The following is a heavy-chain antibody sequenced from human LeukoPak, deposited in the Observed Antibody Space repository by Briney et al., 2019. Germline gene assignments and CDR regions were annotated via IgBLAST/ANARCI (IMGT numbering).Heavy chain of an antibody. CDR1: GGSISSSNW. Sequence: SETLSLTCAVSGGSISSSNWWSWVRQPPGKGLEWIGEIYHSGSTNYNPSLKSRVTISVDKSKNQFSLKLSSVTAADTAVYYCARDFEGSSGLFDYWGQGTLVTVSS. J-gene: IGHJ4*02. CDR3: ARDFEGSSGLFDY. V-gene: IGHV4-4*02. D-gene: IGHD6-19*01. CDR2: IYHSGST.